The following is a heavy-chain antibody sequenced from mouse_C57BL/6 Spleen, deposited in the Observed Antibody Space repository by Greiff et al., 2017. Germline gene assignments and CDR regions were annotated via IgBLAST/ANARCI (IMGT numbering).Heavy chain of an antibody. CDR3: ARDPLYGKLYFDY. D-gene: IGHD2-1*01. CDR1: GFTFSSYA. V-gene: IGHV5-4*01. J-gene: IGHJ2*01. Sequence: EVQLVESGGGLVKPGGSLKLSCAASGFTFSSYAMSWVRQTPEKRLEWVATISDGGSYTYYPDNVKGRFTISRDNAKNNLYLQMSHLKSEDTAMYYCARDPLYGKLYFDYWGQGTTLTVSS. CDR2: ISDGGSYT.